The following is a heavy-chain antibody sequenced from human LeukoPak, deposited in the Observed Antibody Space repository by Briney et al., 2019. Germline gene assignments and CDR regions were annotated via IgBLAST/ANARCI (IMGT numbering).Heavy chain of an antibody. J-gene: IGHJ4*02. V-gene: IGHV3-21*01. Sequence: GGSLRLSCAASGFTFSSYSMNWVRQAPGKGLEWVSSISTSSIYIYCADSVKGRFTISRDNAKNSLYLQMNSLRAEDTAVYYCARDRWLQSQRYFDYWGQGSLVTVSS. CDR3: ARDRWLQSQRYFDY. CDR2: ISTSSIYI. D-gene: IGHD5-24*01. CDR1: GFTFSSYS.